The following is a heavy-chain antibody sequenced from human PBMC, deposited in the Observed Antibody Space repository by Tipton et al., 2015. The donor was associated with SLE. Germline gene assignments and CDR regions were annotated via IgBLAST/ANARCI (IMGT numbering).Heavy chain of an antibody. CDR2: IYYSGST. CDR1: GGSISSSSYY. CDR3: ARGGGYCSSTSCLGAAFDI. D-gene: IGHD2-2*01. V-gene: IGHV4-39*07. J-gene: IGHJ3*02. Sequence: TLSLTCTVSGGSISSSSYYWGWIRQPPGKGLEWIGSIYYSGSTYYNPSLKSRVTISVDTSKNQFSLKLGSVTAADTAVYYCARGGGYCSSTSCLGAAFDIWDQGTMVTVSS.